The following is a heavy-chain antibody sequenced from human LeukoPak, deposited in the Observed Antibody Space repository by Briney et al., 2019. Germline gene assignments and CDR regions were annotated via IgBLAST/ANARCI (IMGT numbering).Heavy chain of an antibody. CDR2: INHSGST. Sequence: SETLSLTCAVYGGSFSGCYWSWIRQPPGKGLEWIGEINHSGSTNYNPSLKSRVTISGDTSKKQFSLKLSSVTAANTAVYYCRLRSDPFQHWGQGTLVTVSS. CDR1: GGSFSGCY. CDR3: RLRSDPFQH. J-gene: IGHJ1*01. V-gene: IGHV4-34*01.